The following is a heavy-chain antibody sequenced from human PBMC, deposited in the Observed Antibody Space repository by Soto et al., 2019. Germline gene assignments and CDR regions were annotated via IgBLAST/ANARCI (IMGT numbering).Heavy chain of an antibody. CDR2: ISSSSSSI. V-gene: IGHV3-21*01. Sequence: PGGSLRLSCAASGFTFSSDSMNWVRQAPGKGLEWVSSISSSSSSIYYTHSVKGRFTISRDNAKNSLYLQMNSLRAEDTAVYYCASPSGYSYGARGYGMDVWGQGTTVTVSS. J-gene: IGHJ6*02. D-gene: IGHD5-18*01. CDR1: GFTFSSDS. CDR3: ASPSGYSYGARGYGMDV.